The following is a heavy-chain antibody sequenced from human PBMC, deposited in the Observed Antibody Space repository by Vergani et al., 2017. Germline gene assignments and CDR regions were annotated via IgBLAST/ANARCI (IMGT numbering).Heavy chain of an antibody. CDR2: IYYSGST. Sequence: QLHLQESGPGLVKPSETLSLTCTVSGSSISSSSYYWGCLRQPPGKGLEWIGSIYYSGSTYYNPSLKSRVTISVDTSKNRFSLKLSSVTAADTAVYYCASLSGVYDYVWGSYRYYFDYWGQGTLVTVSS. V-gene: IGHV4-39*01. CDR1: GSSISSSSYY. J-gene: IGHJ4*02. D-gene: IGHD3-16*02. CDR3: ASLSGVYDYVWGSYRYYFDY.